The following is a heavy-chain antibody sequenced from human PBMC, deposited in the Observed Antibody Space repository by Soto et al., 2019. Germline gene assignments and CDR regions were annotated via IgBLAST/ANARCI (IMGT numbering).Heavy chain of an antibody. Sequence: FGPTLVNPTQTLAMTCTFSGFSLSTRGMYISWIRQPPGKALEWLAVIDWDDGKYYSTSLKTRLTISKGTSKNQVVLTMTNMDPVDTATYYCARSSRGFTIFGVVDFDYWGQGTLVTVSS. V-gene: IGHV2-70*01. CDR2: IDWDDGK. CDR3: ARSSRGFTIFGVVDFDY. CDR1: GFSLSTRGMY. D-gene: IGHD3-3*01. J-gene: IGHJ4*02.